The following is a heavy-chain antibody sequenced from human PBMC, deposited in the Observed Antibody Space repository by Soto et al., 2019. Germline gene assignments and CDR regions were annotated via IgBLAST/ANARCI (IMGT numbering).Heavy chain of an antibody. CDR3: AATLRGVWFDH. CDR2: ISYTGST. Sequence: SETLSLTCTVSGESISNPHYHWSWLRQTPGKGLEWIGYISYTGSTFYISSLESRVTMSVDTSKNDFSLRLTSVTAADTAVYYCAATLRGVWFDHWGQGTLVTVSS. V-gene: IGHV4-30-4*08. J-gene: IGHJ5*02. CDR1: GESISNPHYH. D-gene: IGHD3-10*01.